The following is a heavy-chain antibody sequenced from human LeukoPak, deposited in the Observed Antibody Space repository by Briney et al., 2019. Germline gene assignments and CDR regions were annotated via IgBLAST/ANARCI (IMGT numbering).Heavy chain of an antibody. CDR3: ARGGWGYPSPAIDY. J-gene: IGHJ4*02. D-gene: IGHD5-12*01. CDR1: GFTFNTYW. CDR2: ISHDGVRT. V-gene: IGHV3-74*01. Sequence: PGGSLRLSCAASGFTFNTYWMYWVRQAPGMGLVWASHISHDGVRTNHADSVKGRFTISRDNAKNTLYLQLTSLRAEDTAVYYCARGGWGYPSPAIDYWGQGTLVTVSS.